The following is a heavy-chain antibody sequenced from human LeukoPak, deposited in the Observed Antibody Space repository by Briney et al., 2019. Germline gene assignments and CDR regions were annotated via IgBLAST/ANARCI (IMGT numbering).Heavy chain of an antibody. D-gene: IGHD5-24*01. Sequence: SETLSLTCTVSGGSISSYYWSWIRQPPGKGLEWIGYIYYSVSTNYNPSLKSRVTISVDTSKNQFSLKLSSVTAADTAVYYCATGDGYNYGVLQFDYWGQGTLVTVSS. V-gene: IGHV4-59*01. J-gene: IGHJ4*02. CDR3: ATGDGYNYGVLQFDY. CDR2: IYYSVST. CDR1: GGSISSYY.